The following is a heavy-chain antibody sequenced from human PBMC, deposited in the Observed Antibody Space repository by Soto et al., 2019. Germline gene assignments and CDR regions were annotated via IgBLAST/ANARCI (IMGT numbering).Heavy chain of an antibody. CDR3: AREIWSSSGYYDGVDY. CDR1: GFTFSSYG. CDR2: IWYDGSNK. J-gene: IGHJ4*02. V-gene: IGHV3-33*01. Sequence: GSLRLSCAASGFTFSSYGMHWVRQAPGKGLEWVAVIWYDGSNKYYADSVKGRFTISRDNSKNTLYLQMNSLRAEDTAVYYCAREIWSSSGYYDGVDYWGQGTLVTVSS. D-gene: IGHD3-22*01.